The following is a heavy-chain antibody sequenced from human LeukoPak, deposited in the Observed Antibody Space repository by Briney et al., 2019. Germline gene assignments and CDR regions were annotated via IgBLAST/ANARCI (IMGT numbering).Heavy chain of an antibody. D-gene: IGHD3-22*01. CDR1: GGTFSSYA. CDR2: IIPILGIA. Sequence: ASVKVSCKASGGTFSSYAISWVRQAPGQGLEWMGRIIPILGIANYAQKFQGRVTITADKSTSTAYMELSSLRSEDTAVYYCARDEKIWPPGGVDDEVGYDSSGYYYPDYWGQGTLVTVSS. V-gene: IGHV1-69*04. J-gene: IGHJ4*02. CDR3: ARDEKIWPPGGVDDEVGYDSSGYYYPDY.